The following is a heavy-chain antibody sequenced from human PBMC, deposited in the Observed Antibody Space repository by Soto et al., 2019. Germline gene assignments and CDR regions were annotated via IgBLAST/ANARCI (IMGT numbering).Heavy chain of an antibody. CDR2: IYYSGST. V-gene: IGHV4-39*01. J-gene: IGHJ6*02. CDR3: ASRVGSSSWANYYYGMDV. Sequence: XETLSLTCTVAGCSISSSSYYWGWIRQPPGKGLEWIGSIYYSGSTYYNPSLKSRVTISVDTSKNQFSLKLSSVTAADTAVYYCASRVGSSSWANYYYGMDVWGQGTTVTVSS. D-gene: IGHD6-13*01. CDR1: GCSISSSSYY.